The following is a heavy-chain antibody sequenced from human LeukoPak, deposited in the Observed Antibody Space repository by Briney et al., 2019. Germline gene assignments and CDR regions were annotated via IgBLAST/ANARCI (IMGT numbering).Heavy chain of an antibody. D-gene: IGHD3-16*01. CDR1: GFTFSRYA. V-gene: IGHV3-21*01. J-gene: IGHJ4*02. CDR3: ARDLGGPDY. CDR2: ISSDTPNK. Sequence: GGSLRLSCATSGFTFSRYAMNWIRQAPGKGLEWVSFISSDTPNKNYADSVKGRFTISRDNAKNSVYLQLNSLGAEDTAMYYCARDLGGPDYWGQGTLVTVSS.